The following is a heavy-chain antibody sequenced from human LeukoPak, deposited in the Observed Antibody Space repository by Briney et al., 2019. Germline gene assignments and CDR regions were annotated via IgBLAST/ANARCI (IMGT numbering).Heavy chain of an antibody. CDR3: ARDELLGYGMDV. CDR1: GYTFTSYG. V-gene: IGHV1-18*01. J-gene: IGHJ6*02. CDR2: ISGDNSNT. D-gene: IGHD1-7*01. Sequence: ASVKVSCKASGYTFTSYGNSWVRQAPGQGLEWMGWISGDNSNTKYAEKIQGRVTMTTDTSTSTAYMELRSLRSDDTAVYYCARDELLGYGMDVWGRGTTVTVSS.